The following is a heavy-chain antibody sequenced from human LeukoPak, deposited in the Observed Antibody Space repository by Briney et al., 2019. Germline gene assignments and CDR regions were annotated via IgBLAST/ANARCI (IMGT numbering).Heavy chain of an antibody. CDR1: GDSFSSATDY. D-gene: IGHD1-26*01. J-gene: IGHJ4*02. Sequence: PSETLSLTCTVSGDSFSSATDYWAWIRQPPGKGLEWIASGDYSGGTYYNPSLESRVAISADMSKNQFSLKLTSVTAADTAVYYCARFRHELGATNPYFDYWGQGTLVTVSS. CDR3: ARFRHELGATNPYFDY. CDR2: GDYSGGT. V-gene: IGHV4-39*07.